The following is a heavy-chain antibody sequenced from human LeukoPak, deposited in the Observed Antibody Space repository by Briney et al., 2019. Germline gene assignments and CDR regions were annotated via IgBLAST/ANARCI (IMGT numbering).Heavy chain of an antibody. CDR1: GGSISSYY. CDR3: AGHHPRNTVDF. V-gene: IGHV4-59*08. CDR2: ISDIGSI. J-gene: IGHJ4*02. Sequence: SETLSHTCTVSGGSISSYYWSWIRQPPGKGLEWIAYISDIGSINYNPSLKSRVTISLDTSKNQFSLKLSSVTAADTAVYYCAGHHPRNTVDFWGQGALVTVSS. D-gene: IGHD2-8*02.